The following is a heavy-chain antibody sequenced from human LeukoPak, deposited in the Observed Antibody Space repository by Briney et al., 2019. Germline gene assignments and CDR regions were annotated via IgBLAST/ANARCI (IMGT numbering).Heavy chain of an antibody. CDR2: ISGSGDIT. CDR1: GFTFSSYA. V-gene: IGHV3-23*01. Sequence: PGGSLKLSCAASGFTFSSYAMNWVRQAPGKGLEWVSFISGSGDITYYADSVKGRFTISRDSSKNTLYLQMNSLRAEDTAVYCCAKSRGESRGASNYWGQGTLVTVSS. D-gene: IGHD1-26*01. J-gene: IGHJ4*02. CDR3: AKSRGESRGASNY.